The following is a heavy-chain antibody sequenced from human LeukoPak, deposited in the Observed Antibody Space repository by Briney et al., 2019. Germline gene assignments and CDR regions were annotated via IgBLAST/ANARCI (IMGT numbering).Heavy chain of an antibody. D-gene: IGHD4-23*01. Sequence: GGSLRLSCAASGFTFSSYGMNWVRQAPGKGLEWVSSISSSSKYIIYADSVKGRFTISRDNAKNSLYLQMNSLRAEDTALYYCARVSTVEYGMDVWGQGTTVTVSS. J-gene: IGHJ6*02. CDR1: GFTFSSYG. CDR2: ISSSSKYI. CDR3: ARVSTVEYGMDV. V-gene: IGHV3-21*01.